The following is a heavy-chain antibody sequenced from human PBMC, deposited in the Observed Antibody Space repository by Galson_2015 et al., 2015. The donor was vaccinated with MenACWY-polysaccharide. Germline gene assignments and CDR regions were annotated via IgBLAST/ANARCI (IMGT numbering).Heavy chain of an antibody. V-gene: IGHV4-34*01. CDR1: GGSFSGYY. CDR3: ARVYLRGAYSSSSGGGCFDY. CDR2: INHSGST. D-gene: IGHD6-13*01. Sequence: ETLSLTCAVYGGSFSGYYWSWIRQPPGKGLEWIGEINHSGSTNYNPSLKSRVTISVDTSKNQFSLKLSSVTAADTAVYYCARVYLRGAYSSSSGGGCFDYWGQGTLVTVSS. J-gene: IGHJ4*02.